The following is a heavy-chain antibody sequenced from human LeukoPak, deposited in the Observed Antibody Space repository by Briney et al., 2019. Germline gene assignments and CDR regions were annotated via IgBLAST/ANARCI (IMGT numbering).Heavy chain of an antibody. CDR2: IYYSGST. D-gene: IGHD3-16*02. J-gene: IGHJ4*02. Sequence: SETLSLTCTVSGGSISSSSYYWGWIRQPPGKGLEWIGSIYYSGSTYYNPSLKSRVTISVDTSKNQFSLKLSSVTAADTAVYYCAYYDYVWGSYRTFDYWGQGTLVTVSS. CDR1: GGSISSSSYY. CDR3: AYYDYVWGSYRTFDY. V-gene: IGHV4-39*01.